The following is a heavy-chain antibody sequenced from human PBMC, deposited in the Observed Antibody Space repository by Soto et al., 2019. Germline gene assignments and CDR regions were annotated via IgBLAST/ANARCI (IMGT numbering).Heavy chain of an antibody. J-gene: IGHJ6*03. CDR1: GFTFSSYG. CDR2: IWYDGSNK. D-gene: IGHD2-15*01. CDR3: ARDRVVLALPFYYMDV. Sequence: GGSLRLSCAASGFTFSSYGMHWVRQAPGKGLEWVAVIWYDGSNKYYADSVKGRFTISRDNSKNTLYLQMNSLRAEDTAVYYCARDRVVLALPFYYMDVWGKGTTVTVSS. V-gene: IGHV3-33*01.